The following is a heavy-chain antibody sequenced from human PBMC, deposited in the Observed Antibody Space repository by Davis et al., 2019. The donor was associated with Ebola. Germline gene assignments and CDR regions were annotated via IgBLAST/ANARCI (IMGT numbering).Heavy chain of an antibody. D-gene: IGHD4-17*01. Sequence: GESPMPHRPALGFIHSSYAMSWVRQAPGKGLEWVSSISVRSITYHADSVKGRFTISRDNSKNTLYLQMNSLRAEDTAVYYCAKVHPPTTVTTGWFDPWGQGTLVTVSS. CDR2: ISVRSIT. J-gene: IGHJ5*02. V-gene: IGHV3-23*01. CDR3: AKVHPPTTVTTGWFDP. CDR1: GFIHSSYA.